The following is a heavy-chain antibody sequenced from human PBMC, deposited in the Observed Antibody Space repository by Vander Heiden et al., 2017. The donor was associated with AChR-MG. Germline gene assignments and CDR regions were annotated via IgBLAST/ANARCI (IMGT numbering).Heavy chain of an antibody. D-gene: IGHD1-1*01. J-gene: IGHJ4*02. V-gene: IGHV3-21*01. Sequence: EVQLVESGGGLVKPGGSLRHSCAASGILFSSYSMNWVRQAPGKGLEWVSCISSSSSYIYDAYPVKGRFTISRDNVKNSLYLKMNSLSAEDTAVYCCASNSWVREDFDYWGQGTLITNSS. CDR3: ASNSWVREDFDY. CDR2: ISSSSSYI. CDR1: GILFSSYS.